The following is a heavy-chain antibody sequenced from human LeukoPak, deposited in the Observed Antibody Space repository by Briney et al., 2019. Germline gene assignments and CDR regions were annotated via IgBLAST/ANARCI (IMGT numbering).Heavy chain of an antibody. J-gene: IGHJ4*02. CDR1: GFTVSSNY. D-gene: IGHD3-10*01. Sequence: GGSLRLSCAASGFTVSSNYMSWVRQAPGKGLEWVSVIYSGGSTYYADSVKGRVTTSRDNSKNTLYLQMNSLRAEDTAVYYCTSVIWFGEYTSDYWGQGTLVTVSS. V-gene: IGHV3-66*01. CDR2: IYSGGST. CDR3: TSVIWFGEYTSDY.